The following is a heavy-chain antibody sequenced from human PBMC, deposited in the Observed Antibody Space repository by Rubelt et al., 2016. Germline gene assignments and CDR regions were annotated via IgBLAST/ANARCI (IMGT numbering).Heavy chain of an antibody. Sequence: QVQLVQSGAEVKKPGASVKVSCKASGYTFTSYGISWVRQAPGQGLEWMGRIIPILGIANYAQKCQGRVTITADKSTSTAYMELSSLRSEDTAVYYCARDRLLDDSSGGDAFDIWGQGTMVTVSS. CDR2: IIPILGIA. CDR1: GYTFTSYG. J-gene: IGHJ3*02. CDR3: ARDRLLDDSSGGDAFDI. D-gene: IGHD3-22*01. V-gene: IGHV1-69*04.